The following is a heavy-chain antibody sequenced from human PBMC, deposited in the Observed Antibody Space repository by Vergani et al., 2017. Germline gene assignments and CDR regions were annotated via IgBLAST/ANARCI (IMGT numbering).Heavy chain of an antibody. D-gene: IGHD6-19*01. CDR1: GGSFSGYY. Sequence: QVQLHESGPGLVKPSETLSLTCTVYGGSFSGYYWSWIRQPPGKGLEWIGEINHSGSTNYNPSLKSRVTISVDTSKNQFSLKLSSVTAADTAVYYCARHRADSSGWYDAFDIWGQGTMVTVSS. CDR2: INHSGST. J-gene: IGHJ3*02. V-gene: IGHV4-34*10. CDR3: ARHRADSSGWYDAFDI.